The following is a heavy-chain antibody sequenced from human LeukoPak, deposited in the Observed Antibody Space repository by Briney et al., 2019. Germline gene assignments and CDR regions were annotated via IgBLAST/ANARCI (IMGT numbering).Heavy chain of an antibody. J-gene: IGHJ4*02. V-gene: IGHV4-39*01. CDR2: IYYSGST. D-gene: IGHD2-8*01. Sequence: SETLSLTCTVSRGSISSSSYYWGWIRQPPGKGLEWIGSIYYSGSTYYNPSLKSRVTISVDTSKNQFSLKLSSVTAADTAVYYCARLLNAVYASDYWGQGTLVTVPS. CDR1: RGSISSSSYY. CDR3: ARLLNAVYASDY.